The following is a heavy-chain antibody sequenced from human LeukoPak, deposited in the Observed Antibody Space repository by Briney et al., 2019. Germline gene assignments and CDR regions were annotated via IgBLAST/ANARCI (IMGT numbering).Heavy chain of an antibody. CDR3: ARDVRNLTFHDYGDYVSKYYYYGMDV. Sequence: ASVKVSCKASGYTFTSYGISWVRQAPGQGLEWMGWISAYNGNTNYAQKLQGRVTMTTDTSTSTAYMELRSLRSDDTAVYYCARDVRNLTFHDYGDYVSKYYYYGMDVWGQGTTVTVSS. V-gene: IGHV1-18*01. CDR2: ISAYNGNT. CDR1: GYTFTSYG. D-gene: IGHD4-17*01. J-gene: IGHJ6*02.